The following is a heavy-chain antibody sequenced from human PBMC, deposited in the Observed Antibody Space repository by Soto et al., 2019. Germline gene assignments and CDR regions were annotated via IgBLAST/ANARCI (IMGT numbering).Heavy chain of an antibody. CDR3: ASTRELIVSPFWASDI. D-gene: IGHD3-22*01. CDR1: GFTFSSYS. J-gene: IGHJ3*02. V-gene: IGHV3-21*01. Sequence: QRLSCAASGFTFSSYSMNWVRQAPGKGLERVSSISSSSSYIYYADSVKGRFTISRDNAKNSLYLQMNSLRAEDTAVYYCASTRELIVSPFWASDIWGQGTMVTVSS. CDR2: ISSSSSYI.